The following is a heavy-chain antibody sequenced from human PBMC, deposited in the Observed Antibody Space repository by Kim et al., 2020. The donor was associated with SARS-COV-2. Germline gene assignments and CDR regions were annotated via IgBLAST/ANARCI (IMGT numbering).Heavy chain of an antibody. CDR3: AKDMGRYFDWFDY. Sequence: GGSLRLSCAASGFTFDDYAMHWVRQAPGKGLEWVSGISWSSGSIGYADSVKGRFTISRDNAKNSLYLQMNSLRAEDTALYYCAKDMGRYFDWFDYWGQGTLVTVSS. CDR1: GFTFDDYA. D-gene: IGHD3-9*01. J-gene: IGHJ4*02. V-gene: IGHV3-9*01. CDR2: ISWSSGSI.